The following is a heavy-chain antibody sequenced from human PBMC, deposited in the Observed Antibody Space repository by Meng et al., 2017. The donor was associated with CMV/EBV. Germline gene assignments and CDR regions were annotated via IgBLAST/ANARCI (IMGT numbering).Heavy chain of an antibody. CDR2: ITKDGSST. CDR3: GRHRADYCFDC. J-gene: IGHJ4*02. D-gene: IGHD2-21*02. V-gene: IGHV3-74*01. Sequence: GESLKISCAASGFTFSSYWMHWVRQAPGKGPVWVSRITKDGSSTIYADSVKGRFTISRDNAKNTLYLQMNSLRAEDTAVYYCGRHRADYCFDCWGQGTLVTVSS. CDR1: GFTFSSYW.